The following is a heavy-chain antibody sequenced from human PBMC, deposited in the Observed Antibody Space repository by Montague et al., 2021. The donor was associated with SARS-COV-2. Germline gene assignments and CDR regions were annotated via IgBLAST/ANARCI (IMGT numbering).Heavy chain of an antibody. CDR2: YSFICLRYN. Sequence: CAISGDSVSVSLNSGAYRKHTRLNSLHALGSYSFICLRYNDYAESVKSRITIDPDTSKHQFSLHLNSVTPEDTAVYYCARTPVGSKYYFDFWGQGTLVTVSS. J-gene: IGHJ4*02. CDR3: ARTPVGSKYYFDF. CDR1: GDSVSVSLNS. D-gene: IGHD4-11*01. V-gene: IGHV6-1*01.